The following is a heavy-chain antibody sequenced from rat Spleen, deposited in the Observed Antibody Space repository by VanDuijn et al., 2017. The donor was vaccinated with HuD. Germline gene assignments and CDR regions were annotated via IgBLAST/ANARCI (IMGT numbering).Heavy chain of an antibody. CDR1: GFTFSNYY. CDR2: ISYEGRGT. J-gene: IGHJ3*01. D-gene: IGHD4-3*01. Sequence: EVQLVESGGGLVQPGRSLKLSCVASGFTFSNYYMAWVRQAPTKGLEWVASISYEGRGTYYGDSVKGRFTISRDNARGTQYLQMDSLRSEDTATYYCARQDTSGYSNWFTYWGQGTLVTVSS. V-gene: IGHV5-22*01. CDR3: ARQDTSGYSNWFTY.